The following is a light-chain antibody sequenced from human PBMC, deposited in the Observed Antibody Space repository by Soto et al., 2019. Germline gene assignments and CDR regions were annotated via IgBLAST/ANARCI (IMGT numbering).Light chain of an antibody. CDR3: QSYDSSLSGYV. Sequence: QSVLTQPPSVSGAPGQTITISCTGSTSSIGAGYDVHWYQQLPGAAPKLLIYADTNRPSGVADRFSASKSGTSASLAIAGLQAEDEADYYCQSYDSSLSGYVFGIGIKLTVL. CDR2: ADT. V-gene: IGLV1-40*01. J-gene: IGLJ1*01. CDR1: TSSIGAGYD.